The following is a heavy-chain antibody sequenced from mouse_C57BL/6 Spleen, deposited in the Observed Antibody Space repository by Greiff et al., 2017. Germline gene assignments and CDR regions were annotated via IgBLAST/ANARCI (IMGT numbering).Heavy chain of an antibody. CDR2: INPKNGGT. D-gene: IGHD1-1*01. V-gene: IGHV1-22*01. CDR3: ERFITTEGYFDV. Sequence: VQLQQSGPELVKPGASVKMSCKASGYTFTDYNMHWVKQSHGKSLEWIGYINPKNGGTSYNQKFKGKATLTVNKSSSTAYMELRSLTSEDSAVYYCERFITTEGYFDVWGTGTTVTVSS. CDR1: GYTFTDYN. J-gene: IGHJ1*03.